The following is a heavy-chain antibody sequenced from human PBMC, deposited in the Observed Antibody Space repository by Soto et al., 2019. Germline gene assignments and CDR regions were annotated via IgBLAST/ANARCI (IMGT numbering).Heavy chain of an antibody. CDR1: GYTFTSYG. V-gene: IGHV1-18*04. Sequence: ASVKVSCKDSGYTFTSYGMSWVRQAPGQGLEWMGWISAYNGNTNYAQKLQGRVTMTTDTSTSTAYMELRSLRSDDTAVYYCARDIVVVPAAISRGYYYYGMDVWGQGTTVTVYS. J-gene: IGHJ6*02. CDR3: ARDIVVVPAAISRGYYYYGMDV. D-gene: IGHD2-2*02. CDR2: ISAYNGNT.